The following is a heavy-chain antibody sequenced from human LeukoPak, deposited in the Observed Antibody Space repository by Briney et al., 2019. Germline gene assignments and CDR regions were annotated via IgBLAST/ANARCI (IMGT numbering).Heavy chain of an antibody. CDR3: ARESEQWLVRGIGY. CDR1: GYTFTGYY. CDR2: INPNRDGT. Sequence: ASVKVSCKASGYTFTGYYMHWVRQPPAQGLEWMGWINPNRDGTNYAQKFQGRVSMTRDTSISTAYMELSRLRSDDTAVYYCARESEQWLVRGIGYWGQGTLVTVSS. D-gene: IGHD6-19*01. J-gene: IGHJ4*02. V-gene: IGHV1-2*02.